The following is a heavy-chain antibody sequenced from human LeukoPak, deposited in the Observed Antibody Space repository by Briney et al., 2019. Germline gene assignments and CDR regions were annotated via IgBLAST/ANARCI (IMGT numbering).Heavy chain of an antibody. CDR1: GGSFSGYY. V-gene: IGHV4-34*01. CDR2: INHSGST. Sequence: SETLSLTCAVYGGSFSGYYWSWIRQPPGKGLEWIGEINHSGSTNYNPSLKSRVTISGDTSKNQFSLKLSSVTAADTAVYYCARSHSSRRYYHYYMDVWGKGTMVTVSS. J-gene: IGHJ6*03. D-gene: IGHD6-13*01. CDR3: ARSHSSRRYYHYYMDV.